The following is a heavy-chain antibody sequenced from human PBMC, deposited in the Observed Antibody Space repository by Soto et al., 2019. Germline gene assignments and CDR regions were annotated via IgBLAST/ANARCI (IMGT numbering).Heavy chain of an antibody. CDR1: GGSISSYY. CDR2: IYYSGST. Sequence: PSETLSLTCTVSGGSISSYYWSWIRQPPGKGLEWIGYIYYSGSTNYNPSLKSRVTISVDTSKNQFSLKLSSVTAADTAVYYCARLRTTSSPFDPWGQGTLVTVSS. CDR3: ARLRTTSSPFDP. V-gene: IGHV4-59*01. D-gene: IGHD6-13*01. J-gene: IGHJ5*02.